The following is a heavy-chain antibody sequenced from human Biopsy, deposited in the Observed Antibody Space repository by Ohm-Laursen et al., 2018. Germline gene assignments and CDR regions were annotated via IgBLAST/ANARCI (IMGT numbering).Heavy chain of an antibody. V-gene: IGHV4-34*08. Sequence: PSDTLSLTCEVYGKTLSDYYWSWIRQPPGKGLEWIGQINQSGRTNYNPSLKSRVNISADKSNNQFSLKLTSVTSADTAVYFCGNEVHGRDYWGLGALVTVSS. CDR2: INQSGRT. D-gene: IGHD2-15*01. CDR3: GNEVHGRDY. J-gene: IGHJ4*02. CDR1: GKTLSDYY.